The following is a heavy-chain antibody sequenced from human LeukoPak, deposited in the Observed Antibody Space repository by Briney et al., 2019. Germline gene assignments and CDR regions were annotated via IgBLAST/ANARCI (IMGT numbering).Heavy chain of an antibody. CDR3: ATLPLGIDY. V-gene: IGHV3-23*01. Sequence: HPGGSLRLSCAAYRFTFSSYAMSWVRQAPGKGLEWVSAISGSGGSTYYADSVKGRFTISRDNSKNTLYLQMNSLRAEDTAVYYCATLPLGIDYWGQRTLVTVSS. J-gene: IGHJ4*02. CDR1: RFTFSSYA. D-gene: IGHD7-27*01. CDR2: ISGSGGST.